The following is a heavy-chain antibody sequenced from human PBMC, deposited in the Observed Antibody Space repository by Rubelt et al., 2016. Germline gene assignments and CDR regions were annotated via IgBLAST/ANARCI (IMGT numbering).Heavy chain of an antibody. CDR3: ATGLREAFDL. J-gene: IGHJ4*02. V-gene: IGHV3-74*02. D-gene: IGHD4-17*01. CDR2: LIRDASSA. Sequence: EVQLVESGGGLVQPGGSLRLSCAASGFTVSSNYMSWVRQAPGKGLEWVSRLIRDASSAIYADSVKGRFTSSRDNAKSTLDLQMNSLRAEDTAVYYCATGLREAFDLWGQGTLVTVSS. CDR1: GFTVSSNY.